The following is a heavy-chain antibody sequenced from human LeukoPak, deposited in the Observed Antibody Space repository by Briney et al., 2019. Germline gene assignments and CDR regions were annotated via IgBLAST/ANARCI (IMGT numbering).Heavy chain of an antibody. CDR3: AKGLGTMVRGVPDV. CDR2: ISWNSGSI. D-gene: IGHD3-10*01. V-gene: IGHV3-9*01. J-gene: IGHJ6*02. CDR1: GFTFDDYA. Sequence: GGTLRLSCAASGFTFDDYAMHWVRQAPGKGLEWVSGISWNSGSIGYADSVKGRFTISRDNAKNSLYLQMNSLRAEDTALYYCAKGLGTMVRGVPDVWGQGTTVTVSS.